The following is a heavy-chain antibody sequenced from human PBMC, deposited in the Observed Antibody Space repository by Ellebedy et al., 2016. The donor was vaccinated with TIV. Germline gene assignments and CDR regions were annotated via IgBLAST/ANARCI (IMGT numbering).Heavy chain of an antibody. Sequence: SETLSLXXAVYGGSFSGYYWSWIRQPPGKGLEWIGYIYYSGSTYYNPSLKSRVTISVDTSKNQFSLKLSSVTAADTAVYYWARADYYGSGSYFFDIWGQGTMVTVSS. V-gene: IGHV4-30-4*08. D-gene: IGHD3-10*01. J-gene: IGHJ3*02. CDR1: GGSFSGYY. CDR2: IYYSGST. CDR3: ARADYYGSGSYFFDI.